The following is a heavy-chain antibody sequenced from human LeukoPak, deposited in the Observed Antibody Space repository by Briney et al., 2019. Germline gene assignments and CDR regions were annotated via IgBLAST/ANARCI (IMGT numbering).Heavy chain of an antibody. D-gene: IGHD3-10*01. J-gene: IGHJ3*02. CDR1: GFTFISYD. CDR3: ARRRYGLGSYSDAFDI. Sequence: GGCLRLSCAASGFTFISYDMHWVRQPTGKGLEWVSGIYTAGGTYYAGSVKGRFTISRENAKNSLSLQMNSLRAGDTAVYYCARRRYGLGSYSDAFDIWGQGTMVTVSS. CDR2: IYTAGGT. V-gene: IGHV3-13*04.